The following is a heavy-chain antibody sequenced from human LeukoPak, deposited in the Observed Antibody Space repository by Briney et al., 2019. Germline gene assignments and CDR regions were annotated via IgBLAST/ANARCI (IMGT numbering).Heavy chain of an antibody. CDR3: AKAIVGRKMVFDY. J-gene: IGHJ4*02. D-gene: IGHD3-3*01. V-gene: IGHV3-33*06. Sequence: SGGSLRLSCAASGFTFSSYGMHWVRQAPGKGLEWVAVIWYDGSNKYHADSVKGRFTISRDNSKNTLYLQMNSLRAEDTAVYYCAKAIVGRKMVFDYWGQGTLVTVSS. CDR1: GFTFSSYG. CDR2: IWYDGSNK.